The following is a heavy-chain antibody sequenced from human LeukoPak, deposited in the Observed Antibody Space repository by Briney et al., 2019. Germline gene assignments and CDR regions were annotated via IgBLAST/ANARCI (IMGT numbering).Heavy chain of an antibody. CDR1: GYTFTANY. Sequence: ASVKVSCKASGYTFTANYMHWVRQAPGQGLEYMGWINSNSGGTNYAQKFQGRVTMTRHTSISTVYMELSGLRSDDTAVYYCARDLGGNALDIWGQGTVVTVSS. J-gene: IGHJ3*02. CDR3: ARDLGGNALDI. V-gene: IGHV1-2*02. D-gene: IGHD3-16*01. CDR2: INSNSGGT.